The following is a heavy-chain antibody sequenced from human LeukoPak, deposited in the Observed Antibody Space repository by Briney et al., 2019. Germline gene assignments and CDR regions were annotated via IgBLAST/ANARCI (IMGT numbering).Heavy chain of an antibody. CDR2: ISGSGGST. CDR1: GFTFNNAW. V-gene: IGHV3-23*01. Sequence: GGSLRLSCAASGFTFNNAWMTWVRQAPGKGLEWVSGISGSGGSTYYADSVKGRFTISRDNSKNTLYLQMNSLRAEDTAVYYCAKDSSSYYYYYMDVWGKGTTVTVSS. J-gene: IGHJ6*03. D-gene: IGHD6-6*01. CDR3: AKDSSSYYYYYMDV.